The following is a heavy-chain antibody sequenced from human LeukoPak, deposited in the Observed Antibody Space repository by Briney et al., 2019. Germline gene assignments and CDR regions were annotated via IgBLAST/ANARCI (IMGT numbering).Heavy chain of an antibody. CDR3: ARDGSSGWYWVDY. CDR1: GFTFSSYG. CDR2: IWYDGSNK. J-gene: IGHJ4*02. Sequence: RGSLRLSCAASGFTFSSYGMHWVRQAPGKGLEWVAVIWYDGSNKYYADSVKGRFIISRDNSKNTLYLQMNSLRAEDTAVYYCARDGSSGWYWVDYWGQGTLVTVSS. V-gene: IGHV3-33*01. D-gene: IGHD6-19*01.